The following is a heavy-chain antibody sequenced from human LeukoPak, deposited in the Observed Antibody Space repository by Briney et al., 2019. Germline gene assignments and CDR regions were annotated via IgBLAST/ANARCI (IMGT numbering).Heavy chain of an antibody. CDR3: AKVGSGSSHYYYYMDV. CDR2: ISGSGGST. J-gene: IGHJ6*03. CDR1: GFTFSSYA. V-gene: IGHV3-23*01. D-gene: IGHD1-26*01. Sequence: PGGSLRLSCAASGFTFSSYAMSWVRQAPGRGLEWVPAISGSGGSTYYADSVKGRFTISRDNSKNTLYLQMNSLRAEDTAVYYCAKVGSGSSHYYYYMDVWGKGTTVTVSS.